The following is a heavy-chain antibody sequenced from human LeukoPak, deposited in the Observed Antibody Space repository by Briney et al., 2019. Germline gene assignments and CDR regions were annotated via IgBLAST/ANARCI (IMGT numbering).Heavy chain of an antibody. D-gene: IGHD6-6*01. Sequence: SETLSLTCTVSGGSIGSSSYYWGWIRQPPGKGLEWIGSIYYSGSTYYNPSLKSRVTISVDTSKNQFSLKLSSVTAADTAVYYCARDREMSSSRGGDYFDYWGQGTLVTVSS. CDR2: IYYSGST. CDR1: GGSIGSSSYY. V-gene: IGHV4-39*07. CDR3: ARDREMSSSRGGDYFDY. J-gene: IGHJ4*02.